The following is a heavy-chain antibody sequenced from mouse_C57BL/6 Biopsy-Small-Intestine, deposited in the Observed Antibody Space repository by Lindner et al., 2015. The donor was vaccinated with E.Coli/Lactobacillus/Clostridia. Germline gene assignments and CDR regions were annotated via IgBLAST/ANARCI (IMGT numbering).Heavy chain of an antibody. D-gene: IGHD2-10*02. Sequence: VQLQESGAELVKPGASVKISCKASGYAFSSYWMNWVKQRPGKGLEWIGQIYPGDGDTNYNGKFKGKATLTADKSSSTAYMHLSSLTSEDSAVYFCARSPSPCSDYWGQGTTLTVSS. V-gene: IGHV1-80*01. CDR1: GYAFSSYW. CDR3: ARSPSPCSDY. CDR2: IYPGDGDT. J-gene: IGHJ2*01.